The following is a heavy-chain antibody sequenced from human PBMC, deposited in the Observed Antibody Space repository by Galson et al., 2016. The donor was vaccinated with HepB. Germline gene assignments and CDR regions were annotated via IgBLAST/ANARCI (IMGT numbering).Heavy chain of an antibody. CDR1: GFTFSDFG. CDR3: ARFGGSLGMDV. CDR2: IWYDGSNK. V-gene: IGHV3-33*01. D-gene: IGHD2-15*01. Sequence: SLRLSCAASGFTFSDFGMHWVRQAPGKGPEWVALIWYDGSNKHYADSVKGRFTISRDNSKNTLYLQMNSLTAEDTAVYYCARFGGSLGMDVWGQGTTVTVSS. J-gene: IGHJ6*02.